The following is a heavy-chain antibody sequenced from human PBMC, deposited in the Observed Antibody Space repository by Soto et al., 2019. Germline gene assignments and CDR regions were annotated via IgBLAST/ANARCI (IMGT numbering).Heavy chain of an antibody. Sequence: QVQLVESGGGVVQPGRSLRLSCAASGFTFSSYGMHWVRLAPGKGLEWVAVISYDGSKKYYADSVKGRFTISRDNSKNTVYLQMNSLRAEDTAVYYCARDNVKYDSSHYTTHWFDPWGQGTLVTVSS. J-gene: IGHJ5*02. D-gene: IGHD3-22*01. V-gene: IGHV3-30*19. CDR2: ISYDGSKK. CDR3: ARDNVKYDSSHYTTHWFDP. CDR1: GFTFSSYG.